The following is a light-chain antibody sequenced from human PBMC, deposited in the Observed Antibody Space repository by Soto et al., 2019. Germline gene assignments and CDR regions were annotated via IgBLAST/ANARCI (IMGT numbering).Light chain of an antibody. V-gene: IGKV1-5*01. CDR2: DAS. CDR1: QSISSW. CDR3: QQYNTYSSLT. J-gene: IGKJ4*01. Sequence: DIQMTQSPSTLSASVGDRVTITCRASQSISSWLAWYQQKLGRAPRLLIYDASSLESGVPSRFSGSGYGTESTLTISSLQPDDFATYYCQQYNTYSSLTFGGGTKVDIK.